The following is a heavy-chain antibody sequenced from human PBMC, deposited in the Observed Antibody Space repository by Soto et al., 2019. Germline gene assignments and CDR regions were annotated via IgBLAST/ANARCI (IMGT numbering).Heavy chain of an antibody. CDR3: ARGDLDDSSGYGSAFDI. CDR1: GFTFSSYA. V-gene: IGHV3-23*01. D-gene: IGHD3-22*01. Sequence: HPGGSLRLSCAASGFTFSSYAMSWVRQAPGKGLEWVSAISGSGGSTYYADSVKGRFTISRDNSKNTLYLQMNSLRAEDTAVYYCARGDLDDSSGYGSAFDIWGQGTMVTVSS. J-gene: IGHJ3*02. CDR2: ISGSGGST.